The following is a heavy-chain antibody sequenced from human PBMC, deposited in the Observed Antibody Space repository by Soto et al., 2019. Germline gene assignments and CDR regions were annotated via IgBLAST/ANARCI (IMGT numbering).Heavy chain of an antibody. CDR1: GGTFSSYA. CDR2: IIPIFGTA. V-gene: IGHV1-69*01. Sequence: QVQLVQSGAEVKKPGSSVKVSCKASGGTFSSYAISWVRQAPGQGLEWMGGIIPIFGTANYAQKSQGRVTITADESTSPAYMELSSLRSEDTAVYYCARHDYGSGSPDRHFDYWGQGTLVTVSS. D-gene: IGHD3-10*01. J-gene: IGHJ4*02. CDR3: ARHDYGSGSPDRHFDY.